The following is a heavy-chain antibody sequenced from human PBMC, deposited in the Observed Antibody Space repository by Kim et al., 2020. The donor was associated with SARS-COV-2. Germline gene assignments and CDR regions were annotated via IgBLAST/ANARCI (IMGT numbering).Heavy chain of an antibody. CDR3: ASYYPYYDFWSGYYSARHFDY. D-gene: IGHD3-3*01. CDR1: GGSFSGYY. Sequence: SETLSLTCAVYGGSFSGYYWSWIRQPPGKGLEWIGEINHSGSTNYNPSLKSRVTISVDTSKNQFSLKLSSVTAADTAVYYCASYYPYYDFWSGYYSARHFDYWGQGTLVTVSS. CDR2: INHSGST. J-gene: IGHJ4*02. V-gene: IGHV4-34*01.